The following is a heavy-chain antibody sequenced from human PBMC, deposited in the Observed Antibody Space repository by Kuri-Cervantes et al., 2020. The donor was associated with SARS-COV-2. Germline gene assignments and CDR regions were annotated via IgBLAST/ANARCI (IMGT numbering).Heavy chain of an antibody. D-gene: IGHD3-22*01. V-gene: IGHV3-11*04. J-gene: IGHJ4*02. Sequence: GESLKISCAASRFTVSDYYMSWVRQAPGEGLEWLASISTSGYTIYYADSVKGRFAISRDNAKNSLYLQMNSLRAEDTAVYYCAIGGGWYYYDSSGYPFDYWGQGTLVTVSS. CDR1: RFTVSDYY. CDR3: AIGGGWYYYDSSGYPFDY. CDR2: ISTSGYTI.